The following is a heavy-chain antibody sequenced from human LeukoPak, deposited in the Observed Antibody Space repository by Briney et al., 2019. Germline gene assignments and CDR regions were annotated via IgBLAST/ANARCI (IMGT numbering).Heavy chain of an antibody. D-gene: IGHD6-19*01. CDR3: ARPGQWLGSFDI. CDR1: GGSISSGDYY. Sequence: SQTLSLPCTVSGGSISSGDYYWSWIRQPPGKGLEWIGYIYYSGSTYYNPSLKSRVTISVDTSKNQFSLKLSSVTAADTAVYYCARPGQWLGSFDIWGQGTMVTVSS. J-gene: IGHJ3*02. V-gene: IGHV4-30-4*08. CDR2: IYYSGST.